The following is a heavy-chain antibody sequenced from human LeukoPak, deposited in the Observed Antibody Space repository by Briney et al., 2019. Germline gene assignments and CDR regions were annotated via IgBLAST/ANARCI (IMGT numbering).Heavy chain of an antibody. Sequence: GGSLRLSCAASGFTFSSYSMNWVRQAPGKGLEWVSSISSSSSYIYYADSVKGRFTISRGNAKNSLYLQMNSLRAEDTAVYYCARAQGYCSSTSCYTGDDYWGQGTLVTVSS. D-gene: IGHD2-2*02. CDR1: GFTFSSYS. CDR3: ARAQGYCSSTSCYTGDDY. V-gene: IGHV3-21*01. CDR2: ISSSSSYI. J-gene: IGHJ4*02.